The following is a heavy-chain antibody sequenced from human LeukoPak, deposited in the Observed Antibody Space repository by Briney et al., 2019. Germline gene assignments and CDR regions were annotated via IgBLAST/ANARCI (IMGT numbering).Heavy chain of an antibody. V-gene: IGHV5-51*01. Sequence: GESLKISCKGSGYSFTSYWIGWVRQMPGKGLEWMGIIYPGDSDTRYSPSFQGQVTISADKSISTAYLQWSSPKASDTAMYYCARSHFTEVYWFDPWGQGTLVTVSS. J-gene: IGHJ5*02. CDR1: GYSFTSYW. CDR3: ARSHFTEVYWFDP. CDR2: IYPGDSDT. D-gene: IGHD4-23*01.